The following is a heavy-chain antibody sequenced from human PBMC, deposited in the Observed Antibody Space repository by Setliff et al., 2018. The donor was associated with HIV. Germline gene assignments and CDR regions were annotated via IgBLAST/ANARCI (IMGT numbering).Heavy chain of an antibody. V-gene: IGHV4-61*02. CDR3: ARNSQKGIQPLLLAS. CDR2: INTSGTT. D-gene: IGHD1-1*01. Sequence: KASETLSLTCSVSGGSISSATYYWNWIRQPAGKALEWIGRINTSGTTIYSPSLKSRVTISLEKSNNQFSLKLSSVTAADTAVYYCARNSQKGIQPLLLASWGPGTLVTVSS. CDR1: GGSISSATYY. J-gene: IGHJ4*02.